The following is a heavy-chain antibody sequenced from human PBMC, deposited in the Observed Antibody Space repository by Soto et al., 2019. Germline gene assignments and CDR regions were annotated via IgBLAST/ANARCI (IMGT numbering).Heavy chain of an antibody. J-gene: IGHJ4*02. CDR3: ARDLEKGGGSARFAY. V-gene: IGHV1-2*02. D-gene: IGHD1-26*01. CDR2: INPKSGGT. CDR1: GDTFTANY. Sequence: ASVKVSCKASGDTFTANYIHWVRQAPGQGFEWRGGINPKSGGTNYPQKFQGRVTMTRDTSLSTVSMTLTRLTSDDTAVYYCARDLEKGGGSARFAYWGQGTLVTVSS.